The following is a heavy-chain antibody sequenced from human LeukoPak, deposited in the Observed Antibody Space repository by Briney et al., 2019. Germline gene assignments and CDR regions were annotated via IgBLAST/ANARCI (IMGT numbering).Heavy chain of an antibody. V-gene: IGHV3-23*01. CDR1: GFTFSSYA. CDR3: AKAPKHGGSYPNHYFDY. Sequence: GGSLRLSCAASGFTFSSYAMSWVRQAPGKGLEWVSAISGSGGSTYYADSVKGRFTISRDNSKNTLYLQMNSLRAEDTAVYYCAKAPKHGGSYPNHYFDYWGQGTLVTVSS. J-gene: IGHJ4*02. D-gene: IGHD1-26*01. CDR2: ISGSGGST.